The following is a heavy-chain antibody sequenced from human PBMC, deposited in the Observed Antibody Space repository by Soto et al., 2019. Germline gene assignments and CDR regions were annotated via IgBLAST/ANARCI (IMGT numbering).Heavy chain of an antibody. J-gene: IGHJ4*02. CDR2: SGSGGIR. V-gene: IGHV3-23*01. CDR3: GKSPPSDY. CDR1: GFTFSNYA. Sequence: PGGSLRLSCAASGFTFSNYAMSWVRQAPGKGLEWVSVSGSGGIRHYADSVKGRFPISRDNSKNTLYLHMNSLRAEDTAVYYCGKSPPSDYGAQGTLVTVSS.